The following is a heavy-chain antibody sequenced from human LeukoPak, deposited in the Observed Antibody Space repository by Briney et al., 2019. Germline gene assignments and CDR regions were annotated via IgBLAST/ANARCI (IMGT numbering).Heavy chain of an antibody. Sequence: GGSLRLLCAASGFTFDDYAMHWVRQGPGEGLEWVSGISWNSGSIGYADSVKGRFTISRDNAKNSLYLQMNSLRAEDMALYYCAKNQRPDYGDCGAFCDYWAQGTLVTVSS. CDR1: GFTFDDYA. D-gene: IGHD4-17*01. CDR3: AKNQRPDYGDCGAFCDY. V-gene: IGHV3-9*03. J-gene: IGHJ4*02. CDR2: ISWNSGSI.